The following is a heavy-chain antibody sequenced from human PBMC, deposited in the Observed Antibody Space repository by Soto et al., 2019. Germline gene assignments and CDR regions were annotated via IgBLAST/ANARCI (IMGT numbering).Heavy chain of an antibody. D-gene: IGHD3-9*01. Sequence: SETLSLTCTVSGGSISSYYWSWIRQPPGKGLEWIGYIYYSGSTNYNPSLKSRVTISVDTSKNQFSLKLSSVTAADTAVYYCARVWDILNYGMDVWGQGTTVTVSS. CDR2: IYYSGST. CDR1: GGSISSYY. V-gene: IGHV4-59*01. J-gene: IGHJ6*02. CDR3: ARVWDILNYGMDV.